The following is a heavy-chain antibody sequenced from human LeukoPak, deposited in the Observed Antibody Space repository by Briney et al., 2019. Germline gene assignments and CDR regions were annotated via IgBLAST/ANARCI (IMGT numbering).Heavy chain of an antibody. J-gene: IGHJ4*02. CDR3: ARENDWYGRIDY. Sequence: SETLSLTCTVSGGSISSYYWSWVRQPPGKGLEWIGYVSYSGSTDYNPSLKSRVIISIDTSKNQFSLRLSSVTAADTAVYYCARENDWYGRIDYWGQGTQVTVSS. CDR1: GGSISSYY. D-gene: IGHD3-9*01. V-gene: IGHV4-59*01. CDR2: VSYSGST.